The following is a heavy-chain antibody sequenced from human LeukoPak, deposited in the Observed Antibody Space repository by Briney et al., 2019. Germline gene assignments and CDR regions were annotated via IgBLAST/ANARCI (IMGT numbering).Heavy chain of an antibody. CDR2: ISSSGSTI. CDR3: ARYSGSYKSAFDI. V-gene: IGHV3-11*04. CDR1: GFTFSDYY. D-gene: IGHD1-26*01. J-gene: IGHJ3*02. Sequence: PGGSLRLSCAASGFTFSDYYMSWIRQAPGKGLEWVSYISSSGSTIYCADSVKGRFTISRDNAKNSLYLQMNSLRAEDTAVYYCARYSGSYKSAFDIWGQGTMVTVSS.